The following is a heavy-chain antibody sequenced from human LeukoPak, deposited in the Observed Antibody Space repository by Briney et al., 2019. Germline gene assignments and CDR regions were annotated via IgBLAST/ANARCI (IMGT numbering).Heavy chain of an antibody. Sequence: ASVKVSCKASGYTFTSYGISWVRQAPGQGLEWMGWISAYNGNTNYAQKLQGRVTMTTDTSTSTAYMELRSLRPDDTAVYYCARDFLGTLTTLYYYYYMDVWGKGTTVTVSS. CDR3: ARDFLGTLTTLYYYYYMDV. V-gene: IGHV1-18*01. CDR1: GYTFTSYG. D-gene: IGHD4-11*01. J-gene: IGHJ6*03. CDR2: ISAYNGNT.